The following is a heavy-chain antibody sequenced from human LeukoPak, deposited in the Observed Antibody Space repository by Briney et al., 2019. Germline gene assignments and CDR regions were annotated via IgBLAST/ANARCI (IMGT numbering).Heavy chain of an antibody. V-gene: IGHV5-10-1*01. D-gene: IGHD2-21*02. CDR3: ARSFCGGDCYTRRGFDY. CDR2: IDPSDSYT. CDR1: GYSFTSYW. J-gene: IGHJ4*02. Sequence: GESLRISCKGSGYSFTSYWISWVRQMPGKGLEWMGRIDPSDSYTNYSPSSQGHVTISADKSISTAYLQWSSLKASDTAMYYCARSFCGGDCYTRRGFDYWGQGTLVTVSS.